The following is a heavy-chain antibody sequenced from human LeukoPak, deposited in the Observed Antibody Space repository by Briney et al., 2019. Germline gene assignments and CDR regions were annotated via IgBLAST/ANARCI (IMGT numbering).Heavy chain of an antibody. J-gene: IGHJ3*02. D-gene: IGHD2-15*01. CDR2: IYPGDSDT. V-gene: IGHV5-51*01. CDR1: GYSFTSYW. Sequence: GESLKISCKGSGYSFTSYWIGWVRQMPGKGLEWMGIIYPGDSDTTYSPSFQGQVTISADKSISTASLHWSSLKASDTAMYYCARRGYCSGGSCYSLWAFHIWGQGTMVTVSS. CDR3: ARRGYCSGGSCYSLWAFHI.